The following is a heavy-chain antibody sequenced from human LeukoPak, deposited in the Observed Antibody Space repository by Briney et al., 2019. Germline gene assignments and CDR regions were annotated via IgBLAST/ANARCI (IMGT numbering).Heavy chain of an antibody. Sequence: SETLSLTCAVYGGSFSGYYWSWVRQPPGKGLEWIGEINHSGSTNYNPSLKSRVTISVDTSKNQFSLKLSSVTAADTAVYYCARSGALDYWGQGTLVTVSS. CDR3: ARSGALDY. V-gene: IGHV4-34*01. CDR2: INHSGST. D-gene: IGHD1-1*01. CDR1: GGSFSGYY. J-gene: IGHJ4*02.